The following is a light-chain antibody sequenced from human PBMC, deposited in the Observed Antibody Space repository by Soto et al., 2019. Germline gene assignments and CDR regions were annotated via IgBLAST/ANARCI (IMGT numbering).Light chain of an antibody. CDR2: GDS. CDR3: QVWDRDSDHWV. J-gene: IGLJ3*02. Sequence: SSELTQPPSVSVAPGQTARITCGGNNLGSKSVHWYQQKPGRAPVLVVYGDSDRPSGIPERFSGSNSGNTATLTISRVEADDEADYYCQVWDRDSDHWVFGGGTKLTVL. V-gene: IGLV3-21*02. CDR1: NLGSKS.